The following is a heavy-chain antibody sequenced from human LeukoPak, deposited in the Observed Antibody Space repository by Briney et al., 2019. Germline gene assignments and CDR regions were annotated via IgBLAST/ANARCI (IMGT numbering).Heavy chain of an antibody. D-gene: IGHD3/OR15-3a*01. J-gene: IGHJ4*02. CDR2: INHSGST. V-gene: IGHV4-34*01. CDR3: ARQNEYRDFWTGYSYYFDY. CDR1: GGSFSGFY. Sequence: SETLSLTCAVYGGSFSGFYWSWIRQPPGKGLEWIGEINHSGSTNYNPSLKSRVTISVDTSKNHFSLKLSSVTAADTAVYYCARQNEYRDFWTGYSYYFDYWGQGTLVTVSS.